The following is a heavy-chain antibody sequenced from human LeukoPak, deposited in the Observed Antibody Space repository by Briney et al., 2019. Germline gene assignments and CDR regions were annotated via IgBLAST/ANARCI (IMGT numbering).Heavy chain of an antibody. J-gene: IGHJ4*02. Sequence: SETLSLTCAVYGGSFSGYYWSWIRQPPGKGLEWNGEINHSGSTNYNPSLKSRVTISVDTSKNQFSLKLSSVTAADTAVYYCARVGYYDSSGYYFEPDFDYWGQGTLVTVSS. CDR2: INHSGST. CDR1: GGSFSGYY. D-gene: IGHD3-22*01. CDR3: ARVGYYDSSGYYFEPDFDY. V-gene: IGHV4-34*01.